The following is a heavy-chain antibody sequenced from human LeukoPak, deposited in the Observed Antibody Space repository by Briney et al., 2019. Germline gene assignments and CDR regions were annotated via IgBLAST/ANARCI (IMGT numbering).Heavy chain of an antibody. CDR2: ISGSGGST. Sequence: ETLSLTCAVSGGSISSGGYSWSWVRQAPGKGLEWVSAISGSGGSTYYADSVKGRFTISRDNSKNTLYLQMNSLRAEDTAVYYCAKEMDIVLMVYATDYWGQGTLVTVSS. CDR3: AKEMDIVLMVYATDY. V-gene: IGHV3-23*01. J-gene: IGHJ4*02. D-gene: IGHD2-8*01. CDR1: GGSISSGGYS.